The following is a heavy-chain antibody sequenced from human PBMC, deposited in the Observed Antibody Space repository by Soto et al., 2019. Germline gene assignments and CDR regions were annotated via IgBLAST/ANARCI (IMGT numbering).Heavy chain of an antibody. Sequence: GGSLRLSCAASGFTFSSYDMSWVRQAPGKGLEWGSDISSSGSTIYYADSVKGRFTISRYNDKNSLYLQMNSLRDEDTAVYYCARINWTFDYWGQGTLVTVSS. V-gene: IGHV3-11*01. CDR3: ARINWTFDY. CDR2: ISSSGSTI. CDR1: GFTFSSYD. D-gene: IGHD1-1*01. J-gene: IGHJ4*02.